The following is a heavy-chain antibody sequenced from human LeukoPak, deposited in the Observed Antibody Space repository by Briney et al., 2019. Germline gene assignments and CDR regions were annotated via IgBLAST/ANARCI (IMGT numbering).Heavy chain of an antibody. Sequence: PGGSLRLSCAASGFTFSSYAMSWGHEAPGTGLEWGSAISGSGGSTYYADSVKGRFTISRDNSKNTLYLQMNSLRAEDTAVYYCAKGRIVRGVTFDYWGQGTLVTVSS. CDR1: GFTFSSYA. V-gene: IGHV3-23*01. J-gene: IGHJ4*02. CDR3: AKGRIVRGVTFDY. CDR2: ISGSGGST. D-gene: IGHD3-10*01.